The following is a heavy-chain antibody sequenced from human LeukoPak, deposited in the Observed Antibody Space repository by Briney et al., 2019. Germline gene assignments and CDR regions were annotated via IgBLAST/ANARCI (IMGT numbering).Heavy chain of an antibody. CDR3: ARHTAMGSPLHY. J-gene: IGHJ4*02. CDR2: MYYSGNT. V-gene: IGHV4-39*01. D-gene: IGHD5-18*01. CDR1: GGSISSTSYY. Sequence: ASETLSLTCAVSGGSISSTSYYWGWIRQPPGKGLEWIGSMYYSGNTYYNPSLKSRVTISVDTSKNQFSLNLSSVTAADTAVYYCARHTAMGSPLHYWGQGTLVTVSS.